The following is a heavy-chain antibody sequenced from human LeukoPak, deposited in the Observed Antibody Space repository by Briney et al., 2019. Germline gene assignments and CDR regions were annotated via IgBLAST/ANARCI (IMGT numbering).Heavy chain of an antibody. CDR3: AKDPKRLLVVVAAYVAFDI. J-gene: IGHJ3*02. CDR1: GFTFSSYA. V-gene: IGHV3-23*01. D-gene: IGHD2-15*01. CDR2: ISGSGGST. Sequence: GGSLRLSCAASGFTFSSYAMSWVRQAPGKGLEWVSAISGSGGSTYYADSVKGRFTISRDNSKNTLYLQMNSLRAEDTAVYYCAKDPKRLLVVVAAYVAFDIWGQGAMVTVSS.